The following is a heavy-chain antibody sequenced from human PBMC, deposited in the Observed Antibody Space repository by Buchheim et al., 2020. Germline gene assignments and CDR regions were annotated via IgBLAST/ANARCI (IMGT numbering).Heavy chain of an antibody. CDR2: ISYDGSNK. CDR3: AREPLRGYFDWLLNGGMDV. Sequence: QVQLVESGGGVVQPGRSLRLSCAASGFTFSSYAMHWVRQAPGKGLEWVAVISYDGSNKYYADSVKGRFTISRDNSKNTLYLQMNSLRAEDTAVYYCAREPLRGYFDWLLNGGMDVWGQGTT. CDR1: GFTFSSYA. V-gene: IGHV3-30*04. D-gene: IGHD3-9*01. J-gene: IGHJ6*02.